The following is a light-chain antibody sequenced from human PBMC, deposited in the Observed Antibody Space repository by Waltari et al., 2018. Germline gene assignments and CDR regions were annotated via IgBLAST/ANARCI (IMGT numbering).Light chain of an antibody. CDR1: DSTIGTYD. CDR2: GST. V-gene: IGLV1-40*01. Sequence: QSVLAQPPSVSGAPGQRVTISCTGGDSTIGTYDVHWYRQLPGTAPKLLIYGSTNRPSGVPDRFSGSKSGTSASLAIAGLQAEDEADYYCQSYDRSLSSSVFGGGTKLTVL. CDR3: QSYDRSLSSSV. J-gene: IGLJ2*01.